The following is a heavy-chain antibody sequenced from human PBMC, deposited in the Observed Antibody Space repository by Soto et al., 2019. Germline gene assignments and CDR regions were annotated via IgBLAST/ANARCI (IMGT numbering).Heavy chain of an antibody. CDR3: AKNSGYYYDAFDI. Sequence: DSLKISGNVSVYSFTSYLISWVRQMPGKGLEWMGRIDPSDSYTNYSPSFQGHVTISADKSISTAYLQWSSLKASDTALYYCAKNSGYYYDAFDIWGQGTMVTVSS. D-gene: IGHD3-22*01. CDR1: VYSFTSYL. CDR2: IDPSDSYT. J-gene: IGHJ3*02. V-gene: IGHV5-10-1*01.